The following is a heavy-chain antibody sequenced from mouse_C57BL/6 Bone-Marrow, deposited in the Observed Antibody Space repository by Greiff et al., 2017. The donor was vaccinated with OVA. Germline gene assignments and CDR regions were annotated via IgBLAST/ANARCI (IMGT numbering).Heavy chain of an antibody. J-gene: IGHJ2*01. Sequence: EVQLVESGGDLVKPGGSLKLSCAASGFTFSSYGMSWVRQTPDKRLEWVATISSGGSYTYYPDSVKGRFTISRDNAKNTLYLQMSSLKSEDTAMYYCARLWLRRRGGQGTTLTVSS. D-gene: IGHD2-2*01. CDR3: ARLWLRRR. V-gene: IGHV5-6*01. CDR1: GFTFSSYG. CDR2: ISSGGSYT.